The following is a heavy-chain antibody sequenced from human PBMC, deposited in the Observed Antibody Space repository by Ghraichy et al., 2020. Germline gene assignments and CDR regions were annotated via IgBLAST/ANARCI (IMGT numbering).Heavy chain of an antibody. CDR3: ARGRLPVEYSSSWSINWFDP. Sequence: ASVKVSCKASGYTFTSYDINWVRQATGQGLEWMGWMNPNSGNTGYAQKFQGRVTMTRNTSISTAYMELSSLRSEDTAVYYCARGRLPVEYSSSWSINWFDPWGQGTLVTVSS. CDR1: GYTFTSYD. V-gene: IGHV1-8*01. D-gene: IGHD6-6*01. J-gene: IGHJ5*02. CDR2: MNPNSGNT.